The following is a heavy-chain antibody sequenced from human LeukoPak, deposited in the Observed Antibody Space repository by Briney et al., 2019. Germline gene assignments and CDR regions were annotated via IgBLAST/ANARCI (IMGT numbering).Heavy chain of an antibody. CDR3: ARDRGIVGATFDY. CDR1: GGTFSSYA. D-gene: IGHD1-26*01. Sequence: SVKVSCKASGGTFSSYAISWVRQAPGQGLEWMGGIIPIFGTASYAQKFQGRVTITADESTSTAYMELSSLRSEDTAVYYCARDRGIVGATFDYWGQGTLVTVSS. J-gene: IGHJ4*02. V-gene: IGHV1-69*13. CDR2: IIPIFGTA.